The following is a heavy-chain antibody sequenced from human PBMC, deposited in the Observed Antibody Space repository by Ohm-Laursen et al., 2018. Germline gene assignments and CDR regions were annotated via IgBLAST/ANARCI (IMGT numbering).Heavy chain of an antibody. J-gene: IGHJ4*02. D-gene: IGHD3-9*01. CDR2: IYTSGST. Sequence: SDTLSLTCIVSGGSISSYYWSWIRQPAGKGLEWIGRIYTSGSTNYNPSLKSRVTISVDTSKNQFSLKLSSVTAAGTAVYYCARGTAQDYDILTGYYQRGNFDYWGQGTLVTVSS. CDR3: ARGTAQDYDILTGYYQRGNFDY. V-gene: IGHV4-4*07. CDR1: GGSISSYY.